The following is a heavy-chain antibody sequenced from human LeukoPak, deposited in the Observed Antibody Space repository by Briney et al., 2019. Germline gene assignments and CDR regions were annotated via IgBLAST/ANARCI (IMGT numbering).Heavy chain of an antibody. J-gene: IGHJ6*03. Sequence: SVQVSCKASGGTFSSYAISWVRQAPGQGLEWMGGIIPIFGTANYAQKFQGRVTITTDESTSTAYMELSSLRSEDTAVYYCARSAPERFLDPYMDVWGKGTAVRVSS. D-gene: IGHD3-3*01. V-gene: IGHV1-69*05. CDR3: ARSAPERFLDPYMDV. CDR2: IIPIFGTA. CDR1: GGTFSSYA.